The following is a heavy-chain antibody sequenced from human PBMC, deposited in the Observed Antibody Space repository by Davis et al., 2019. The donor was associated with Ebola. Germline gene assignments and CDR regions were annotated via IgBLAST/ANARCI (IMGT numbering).Heavy chain of an antibody. Sequence: GESLKISCAASGFTFSSYWMSWVRQAPGKGLEWVGRIRSKANSYATAYAASVKGRFTISRDDSKNTAYLQMNSLKTEDTAVYYCTTNLIAVRDYWGQGTLVTVSS. J-gene: IGHJ4*02. D-gene: IGHD6-19*01. CDR1: GFTFSSYW. CDR3: TTNLIAVRDY. CDR2: IRSKANSYAT. V-gene: IGHV3-73*01.